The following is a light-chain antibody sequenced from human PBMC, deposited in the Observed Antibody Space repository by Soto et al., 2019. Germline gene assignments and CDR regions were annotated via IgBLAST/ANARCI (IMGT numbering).Light chain of an antibody. CDR3: LLYSGGAQV. CDR1: TGAVTSGYS. CDR2: STS. Sequence: QAVVTQEPSLTVSPGGTVTLTCASSTGAVTSGYSPNWFQQKPGQAPRALIYSTSNKYSWTPARFSGSLLGGKAVLTLSGVQPEDEAEYYCLLYSGGAQVFGGGTQLTVL. V-gene: IGLV7-43*01. J-gene: IGLJ3*02.